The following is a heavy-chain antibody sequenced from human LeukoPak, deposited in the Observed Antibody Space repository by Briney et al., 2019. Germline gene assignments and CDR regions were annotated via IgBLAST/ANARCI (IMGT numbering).Heavy chain of an antibody. V-gene: IGHV3-23*01. Sequence: GGSLRLSCAASGFTFSSYVMSWVRQAPGKGLEWVSAISGSGGSTYYADSVKGRFTISRDNSKNTLYLQMNSLRAEDTAVYYCAKDQTRGYYYDSSGGFDYWGQGTLVTVSS. D-gene: IGHD3-22*01. CDR2: ISGSGGST. CDR3: AKDQTRGYYYDSSGGFDY. J-gene: IGHJ4*02. CDR1: GFTFSSYV.